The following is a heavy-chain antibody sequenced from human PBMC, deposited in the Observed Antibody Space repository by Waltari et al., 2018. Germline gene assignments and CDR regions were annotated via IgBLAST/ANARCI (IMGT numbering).Heavy chain of an antibody. CDR2: IIPILAIA. J-gene: IGHJ4*02. V-gene: IGHV1-69*10. CDR1: GGTFSSYV. Sequence: QVQLVQSGAEVKKPGSSVKVSCKASGGTFSSYVISWVRQAPGQGLEWMGGIIPILAIANYAQKFQGRVTITADKFTSTAYMELSSLRSEDTAVYYCARVRDSSSSHYFDYWGQGTLVTVSS. CDR3: ARVRDSSSSHYFDY. D-gene: IGHD6-6*01.